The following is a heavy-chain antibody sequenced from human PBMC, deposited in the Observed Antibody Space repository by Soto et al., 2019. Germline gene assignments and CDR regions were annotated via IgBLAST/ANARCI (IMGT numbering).Heavy chain of an antibody. CDR3: ARGRFDFIWGTPAPYLDY. V-gene: IGHV4-59*01. CDR1: GDSISTYY. D-gene: IGHD3-16*01. CDR2: IYNSATT. Sequence: SETLSLTCTVSGDSISTYYWTWIRQPPGKGLEWIGYIYNSATTKYNPSLKSRVTISVDTSKNQFSLKLSSVTTADTAVYYCARGRFDFIWGTPAPYLDYWGQGALVTVS. J-gene: IGHJ4*02.